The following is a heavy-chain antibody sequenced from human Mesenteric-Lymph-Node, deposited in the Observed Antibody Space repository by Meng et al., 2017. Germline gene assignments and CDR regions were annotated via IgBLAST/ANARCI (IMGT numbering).Heavy chain of an antibody. D-gene: IGHD3-10*01. CDR3: ARDGRWSAGSYFDAFDI. J-gene: IGHJ3*02. CDR2: INWNGGER. V-gene: IGHV3-20*04. Sequence: GESLKISCAASGFTFDGYGMSWVRQAPGKGLEWVSGINWNGGERGDAESVRGRFTISRDNAKNSLFLQLNSLRAEDTALYYCARDGRWSAGSYFDAFDIWGQGTMVTVSS. CDR1: GFTFDGYG.